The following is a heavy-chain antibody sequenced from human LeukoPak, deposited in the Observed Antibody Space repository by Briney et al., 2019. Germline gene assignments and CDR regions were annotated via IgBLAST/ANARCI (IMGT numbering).Heavy chain of an antibody. V-gene: IGHV4-4*02. CDR1: GGSISSSNW. D-gene: IGHD2-15*01. J-gene: IGHJ3*02. CDR3: AGIVVVVAATLPAFDI. Sequence: SGTLSLTCAVSGGSISSSNWWSWVRQPPGKGLEWIGEIYHDGRTNYDPSLKSRVTISVDKSNNQFSLKLRSVTAADTAVYYCAGIVVVVAATLPAFDIWGQGTMATVSS. CDR2: IYHDGRT.